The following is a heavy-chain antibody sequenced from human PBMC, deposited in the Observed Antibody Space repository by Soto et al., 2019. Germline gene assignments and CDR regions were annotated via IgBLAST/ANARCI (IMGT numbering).Heavy chain of an antibody. V-gene: IGHV4-59*01. CDR3: ARDSSSWYYYYYGMDV. CDR1: GGSISSYY. J-gene: IGHJ6*02. D-gene: IGHD6-13*01. Sequence: QVQLQESGPGLVKPSETLSLTCTVSGGSISSYYWSWIRQPPGKGLEWSGYIYYSGSTNYNPSLKSRVTISVDTSKNQFSLKLSSVTAADTAVYYCARDSSSWYYYYYGMDVWGQGTTVTVSS. CDR2: IYYSGST.